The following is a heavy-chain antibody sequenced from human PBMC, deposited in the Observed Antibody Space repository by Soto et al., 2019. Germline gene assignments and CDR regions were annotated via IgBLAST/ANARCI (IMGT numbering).Heavy chain of an antibody. V-gene: IGHV4-4*02. CDR3: SRLVYDTRLNYLFFDF. CDR1: GVSISSGNW. CDR2: IFHAGTA. Sequence: WETLSLPCAVSGVSISSGNWWTWVRQTPQRGLEYIGEIFHAGTANYYPSFERRVAISLDTSKNQFSLKLPSVTAADTAIYFCSRLVYDTRLNYLFFDFWGQGALVTVSS. D-gene: IGHD2-8*01. J-gene: IGHJ4*02.